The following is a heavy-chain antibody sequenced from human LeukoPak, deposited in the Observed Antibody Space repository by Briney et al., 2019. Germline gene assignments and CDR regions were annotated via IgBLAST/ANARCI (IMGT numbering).Heavy chain of an antibody. CDR1: GFTFDDYA. V-gene: IGHV3-43D*03. J-gene: IGHJ4*02. CDR3: AKSSSSGYLDY. Sequence: GGSLRLSCAASGFTFDDYAMHWVRHAPGKGLEWVSLISWDGGSTYYADSVKGRFTISRDNSKNSLYLQMNSLRAEDTALYYCAKSSSSGYLDYWGQGTLVTVSS. D-gene: IGHD3-22*01. CDR2: ISWDGGST.